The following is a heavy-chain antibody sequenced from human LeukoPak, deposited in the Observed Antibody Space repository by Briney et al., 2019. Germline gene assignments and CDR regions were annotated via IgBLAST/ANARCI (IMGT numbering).Heavy chain of an antibody. CDR2: IYPGDSDT. V-gene: IGHV5-51*01. CDR3: ARRSGWYTFDY. Sequence: GESLQISCKGSGYSFSSYLIGWVRQMPGKGLEWMGIIYPGDSDTRYSPSFQGQVTISADKSISTAYLQWTSLKASDTAMYYCARRSGWYTFDYWGQGTLVSVSS. D-gene: IGHD6-19*01. J-gene: IGHJ4*02. CDR1: GYSFSSYL.